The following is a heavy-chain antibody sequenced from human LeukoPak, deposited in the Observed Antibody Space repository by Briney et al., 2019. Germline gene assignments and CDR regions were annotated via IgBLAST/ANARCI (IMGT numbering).Heavy chain of an antibody. CDR3: ARDQEYSGSYYRYFDY. D-gene: IGHD1-26*01. CDR1: GGSLSSYY. Sequence: SETLSLTCTVSGGSLSSYYWTWIRQPPGNGLEWIGYIYSRGLTRGSTNYNPSLKSRVTISVDTSKNQFSLKLSSVTAADTAVYYCARDQEYSGSYYRYFDYWGQGTLVTVSS. J-gene: IGHJ4*02. CDR2: IYSRGLTRGST. V-gene: IGHV4-59*01.